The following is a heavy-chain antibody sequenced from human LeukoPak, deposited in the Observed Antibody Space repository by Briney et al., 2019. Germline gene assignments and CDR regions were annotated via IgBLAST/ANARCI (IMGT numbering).Heavy chain of an antibody. D-gene: IGHD6-19*01. V-gene: IGHV3-43*02. Sequence: PGGSLRLSCAASGFTFDDYAMHWVRQAPGKGLEWVSLISGDGGSTYYADSVEGRFTISRDNSKNSLYLQMNSLRTEDTALYYCAKDNDLRGIAVAGLDYWGQGTLVTVSS. CDR2: ISGDGGST. CDR1: GFTFDDYA. CDR3: AKDNDLRGIAVAGLDY. J-gene: IGHJ4*02.